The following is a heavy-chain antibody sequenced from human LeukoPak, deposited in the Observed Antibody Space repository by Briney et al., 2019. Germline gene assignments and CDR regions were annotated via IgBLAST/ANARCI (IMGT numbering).Heavy chain of an antibody. CDR3: ARDRGKMADY. D-gene: IGHD5-24*01. CDR1: GYTFTSYY. V-gene: IGHV1-46*01. J-gene: IGHJ4*02. CDR2: INPSGGST. Sequence: ASVTVSCTASGYTFTSYYMHWVRQAPGQGLEWMGIINPSGGSTSYAQKFQGRVTMTRDMSTSTVYMELSSLRSEDTAVYYCARDRGKMADYWGQGTLVTVSS.